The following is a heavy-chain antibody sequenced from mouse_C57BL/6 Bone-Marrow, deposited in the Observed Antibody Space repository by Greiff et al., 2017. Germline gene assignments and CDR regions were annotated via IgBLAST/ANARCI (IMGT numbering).Heavy chain of an antibody. J-gene: IGHJ2*01. D-gene: IGHD1-1*01. Sequence: QVQLKESGAELAKPGASVKLSCKASGYTFTSYWMHWVKQRPGQGLEWIGYINPSSGYTKYNQKFKDKATLTADKSSSTAYMQLSSLTYEDSAVYYCARSVHYYGKRSHYFDYWGQGTTLTVSS. CDR3: ARSVHYYGKRSHYFDY. CDR1: GYTFTSYW. CDR2: INPSSGYT. V-gene: IGHV1-7*01.